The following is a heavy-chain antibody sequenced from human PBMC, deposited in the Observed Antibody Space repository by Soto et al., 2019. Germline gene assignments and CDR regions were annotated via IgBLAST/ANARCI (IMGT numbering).Heavy chain of an antibody. J-gene: IGHJ4*02. Sequence: NPSETLSLTCTVSGGSISSSSYYWGWIRQPPGKGLEWIGSIYYSGSTYYNPSLKSRVTISVDTSKNQFSLKLSSVTAADTAVYYCARLPPGGTSPFDSWGQGTLVTVSS. D-gene: IGHD2-8*02. CDR2: IYYSGST. CDR1: GGSISSSSYY. CDR3: ARLPPGGTSPFDS. V-gene: IGHV4-39*01.